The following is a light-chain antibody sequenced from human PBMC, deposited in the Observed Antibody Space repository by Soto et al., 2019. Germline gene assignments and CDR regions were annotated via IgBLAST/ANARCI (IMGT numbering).Light chain of an antibody. CDR3: RQHNNRPRT. CDR1: QSVSRN. V-gene: IGKV3-15*01. CDR2: GAS. J-gene: IGKJ1*01. Sequence: EIVMTQSPATLSVSPGERATLSCRASQSVSRNLAWYQQKPGQAPRLLIYGASTRATGVPPRFSGSGSGREFSLPISSLQSEDFAVYYCRQHNNRPRTFGQGTKLEIK.